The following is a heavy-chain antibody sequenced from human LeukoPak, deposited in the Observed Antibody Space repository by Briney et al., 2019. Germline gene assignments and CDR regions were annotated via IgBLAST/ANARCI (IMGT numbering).Heavy chain of an antibody. CDR1: GGSISSYY. V-gene: IGHV4-4*07. D-gene: IGHD2-15*01. J-gene: IGHJ6*03. Sequence: SETLSLTCTVSGGSISSYYWSWIRQPAGKGLEWIGRIYTSGSTNYNPSLKSRVTMSVDTYKNQFSLKLSSVTAADTAVYYCARGGRYCSGGSCYSPYYYYYYYMDVWGKGTTVTVSS. CDR2: IYTSGST. CDR3: ARGGRYCSGGSCYSPYYYYYYYMDV.